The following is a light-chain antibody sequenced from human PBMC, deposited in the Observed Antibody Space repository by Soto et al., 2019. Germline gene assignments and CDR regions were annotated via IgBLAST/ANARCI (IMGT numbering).Light chain of an antibody. Sequence: QSALTQPPSASGSPGQSVTLSCTGTSGDVGGYDYVSWYQQHPGKAPKLMIFEVSERPSGVPDRFPGSKSGNTASLTVSGRQAEDEADYFCASYAGTNNVVFGGGTKLTVL. CDR2: EVS. CDR1: SGDVGGYDY. CDR3: ASYAGTNNVV. J-gene: IGLJ2*01. V-gene: IGLV2-8*01.